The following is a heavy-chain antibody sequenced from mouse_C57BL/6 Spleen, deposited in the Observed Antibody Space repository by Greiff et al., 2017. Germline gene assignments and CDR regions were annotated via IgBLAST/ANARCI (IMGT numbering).Heavy chain of an antibody. CDR2: INPNYGTT. CDR3: ERAATVVATDYYAMDY. V-gene: IGHV1-39*01. Sequence: VQLQQSGPELVKPGASVKISCKASGYSFTDYTMNWVKQSTGKSLEWIGVINPNYGTTSYNQKFKGKATLTVDQSSSTAYMQLNSLTSEDSAVYDCERAATVVATDYYAMDYWGQGTSVTVSS. J-gene: IGHJ4*01. CDR1: GYSFTDYT. D-gene: IGHD1-1*01.